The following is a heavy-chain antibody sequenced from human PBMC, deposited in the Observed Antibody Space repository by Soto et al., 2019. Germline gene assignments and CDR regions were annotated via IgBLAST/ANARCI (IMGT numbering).Heavy chain of an antibody. J-gene: IGHJ1*01. CDR2: ISSNSDTV. CDR3: ARVGLKFLLGGEFFQV. V-gene: IGHV3-48*01. D-gene: IGHD3-16*01. Sequence: DVYLVESGGGLVQPGGSLRLSGTASGFTLSSYSMNWVRQAPGKGPEWVSHISSNSDTVDYADSVKGRFTISRDNARNSLSLQMNSLRAEDTAVYYCARVGLKFLLGGEFFQVWGQGTLVTVSS. CDR1: GFTLSSYS.